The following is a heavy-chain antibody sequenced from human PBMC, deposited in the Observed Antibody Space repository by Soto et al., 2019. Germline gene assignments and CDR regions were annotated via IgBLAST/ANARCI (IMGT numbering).Heavy chain of an antibody. CDR1: GYTFTSYY. Sequence: QVQLVQSGVEVKKPGASMKASCKASGYTFTSYYIHWVRQAPGQGLEWMGLINTTGGSTTYAQKFQGKITMARDTSTSTVYLELNSLISEDTAVDYCARDHFDTLLPAANWFDPWGQGTLVTVPS. D-gene: IGHD2-2*01. V-gene: IGHV1-46*01. J-gene: IGHJ5*02. CDR2: INTTGGST. CDR3: ARDHFDTLLPAANWFDP.